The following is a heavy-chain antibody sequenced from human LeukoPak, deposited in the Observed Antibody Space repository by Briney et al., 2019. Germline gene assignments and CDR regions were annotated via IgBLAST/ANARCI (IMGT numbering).Heavy chain of an antibody. CDR1: GGSINIDDYY. J-gene: IGHJ4*02. CDR2: MYYSGST. V-gene: IGHV4-39*01. CDR3: ARGQGGNYYLNYFDY. Sequence: SETLSLTCTVSGGSINIDDYYWGWIRQPPGKGLEWIGSMYYSGSTYYTPSLKSRVTISVDTSKNQFSLKLRSVTAADTAVYYCARGQGGNYYLNYFDYWGQGALVTVSS. D-gene: IGHD1-26*01.